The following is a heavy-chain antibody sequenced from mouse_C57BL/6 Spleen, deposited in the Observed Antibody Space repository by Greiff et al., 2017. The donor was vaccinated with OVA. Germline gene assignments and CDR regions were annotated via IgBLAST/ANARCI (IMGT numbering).Heavy chain of an antibody. J-gene: IGHJ4*01. CDR1: GFSLTSYG. CDR2: IWSGGST. Sequence: QVQLKESGPGLVQPSQSLSITCTVSGFSLTSYGVHWVRQSPGKGLEWLGVIWSGGSTDYNAAFISSLSISKDNSKSQVFFKMNSLQADDTAIYYWAITGTGGIDYAMDYWGQGTSVTVSS. V-gene: IGHV2-2*01. CDR3: AITGTGGIDYAMDY. D-gene: IGHD4-1*01.